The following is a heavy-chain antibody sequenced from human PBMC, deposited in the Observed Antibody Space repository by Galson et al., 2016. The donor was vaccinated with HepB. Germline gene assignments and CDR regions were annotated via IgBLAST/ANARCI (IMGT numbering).Heavy chain of an antibody. J-gene: IGHJ3*02. Sequence: SLRLSCAASGFTFSNYGMHWVRQAPGKGLEWVAVISYDGSNKYYADSVKGRFTISRDNSKNTLYLRMNSLRAEDTAVYYCAKRRADPDAFDIWGQGTMVTVSS. V-gene: IGHV3-30*18. D-gene: IGHD1-26*01. CDR2: ISYDGSNK. CDR1: GFTFSNYG. CDR3: AKRRADPDAFDI.